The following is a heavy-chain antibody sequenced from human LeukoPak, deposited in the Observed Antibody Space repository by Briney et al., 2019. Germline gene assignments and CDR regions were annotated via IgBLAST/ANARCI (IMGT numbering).Heavy chain of an antibody. CDR3: ARDLGGLSLPYFHY. CDR1: GGSISSGDYY. J-gene: IGHJ4*02. Sequence: KSSETLSLTCTVSGGSISSGDYYWSWIRQPPGKGLEWIGYIYYSGSTYYNPSLKSRVTISVDTSKNQFSLKLSSVTAADTAVYYCARDLGGLSLPYFHYWGQGTLVTVSS. CDR2: IYYSGST. D-gene: IGHD2-8*01. V-gene: IGHV4-30-4*01.